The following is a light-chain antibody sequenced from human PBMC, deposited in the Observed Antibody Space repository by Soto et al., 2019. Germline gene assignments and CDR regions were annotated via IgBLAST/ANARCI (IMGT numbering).Light chain of an antibody. Sequence: EIALTQSPGTLSLSPGERATLSCRASQSVSSSYLAWYQQKPGQAPRLLIYGASSRATGIPDRFSGSGSGTDFTLTISRLEPEDFAVYYCQQYGSSPGITFGQGTRLEIK. CDR2: GAS. J-gene: IGKJ5*01. V-gene: IGKV3-20*01. CDR1: QSVSSSY. CDR3: QQYGSSPGIT.